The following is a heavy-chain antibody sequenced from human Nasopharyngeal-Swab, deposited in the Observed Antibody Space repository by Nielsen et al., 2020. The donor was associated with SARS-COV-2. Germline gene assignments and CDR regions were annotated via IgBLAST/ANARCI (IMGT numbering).Heavy chain of an antibody. Sequence: GESLKISCKVSGYVFSSYWIGWVRQMPGKGLEWMGIIYPGDSNTRYSPSFQGQVTMSADKSITTAYLQWSSLKASDTAMYYCARGGRVGSNSFLDYWGQGTLVTVSS. V-gene: IGHV5-51*01. CDR3: ARGGRVGSNSFLDY. D-gene: IGHD2-2*03. CDR2: IYPGDSNT. CDR1: GYVFSSYW. J-gene: IGHJ4*02.